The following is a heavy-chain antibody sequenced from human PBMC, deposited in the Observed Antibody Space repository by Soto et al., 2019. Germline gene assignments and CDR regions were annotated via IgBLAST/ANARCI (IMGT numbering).Heavy chain of an antibody. CDR1: GFTVSSNY. D-gene: IGHD3-3*01. Sequence: GGSLRLSCAASGFTVSSNYMSWVRQAPGKGLEWVSVIYSGGSTYYADSVKGRFTISRDNSKNTLYLQMNSLRAEDTAVYYCAREGDFWSGLQTFDYWGQGTLVTVSS. J-gene: IGHJ4*02. CDR2: IYSGGST. CDR3: AREGDFWSGLQTFDY. V-gene: IGHV3-53*01.